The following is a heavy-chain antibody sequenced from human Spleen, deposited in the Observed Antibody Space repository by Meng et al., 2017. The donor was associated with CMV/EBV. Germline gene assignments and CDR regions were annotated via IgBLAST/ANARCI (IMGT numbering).Heavy chain of an antibody. Sequence: GGSLRLSCAASGFTFNTYWMHWVRQAPGKGLVWVSRITSDGSSTTYADSVKGRFTISRDNAKNTLYLQMNSPGAEDTAVYYCARGGRRDYYGMDVWGQGTTVTVSS. CDR1: GFTFNTYW. V-gene: IGHV3-74*01. J-gene: IGHJ6*02. CDR3: ARGGRRDYYGMDV. CDR2: ITSDGSST.